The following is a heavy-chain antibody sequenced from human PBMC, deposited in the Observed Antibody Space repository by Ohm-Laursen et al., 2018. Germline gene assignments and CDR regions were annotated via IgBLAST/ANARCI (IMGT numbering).Heavy chain of an antibody. CDR1: GVYINSRY. CDR3: ARVEMAARTVGY. Sequence: SDTLSFTCTVSGVYINSRYWSWIRQPPGKGLEWIGYIYYSGSTNYNPSLKSRVTISVDTSKNQFSLKLSSVTAADTAVYYCARVEMAARTVGYWGQGTLVTVSS. D-gene: IGHD5-24*01. CDR2: IYYSGST. J-gene: IGHJ4*02. V-gene: IGHV4-59*01.